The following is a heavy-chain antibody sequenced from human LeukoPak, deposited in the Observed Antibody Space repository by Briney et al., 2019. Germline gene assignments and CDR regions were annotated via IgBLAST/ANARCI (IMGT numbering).Heavy chain of an antibody. J-gene: IGHJ2*01. Sequence: PSETLSLTCTVSGGSISSGGHYWSWIRQRPGKGLEWIGYIFSSGHTYYNPSLKSRLTISVDTSENQFSLKLSSVTAADMAVYFRARLYCSSTGCPGYFDLWGRGTLVTVSS. CDR3: ARLYCSSTGCPGYFDL. CDR1: GGSISSGGHY. CDR2: IFSSGHT. D-gene: IGHD2-2*01. V-gene: IGHV4-31*03.